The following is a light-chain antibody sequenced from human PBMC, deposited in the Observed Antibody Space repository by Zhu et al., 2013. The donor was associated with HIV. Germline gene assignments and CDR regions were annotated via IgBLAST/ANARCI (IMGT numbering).Light chain of an antibody. V-gene: IGKV1-5*01. CDR3: QQYNSYSWT. J-gene: IGKJ1*01. CDR1: QSISSW. Sequence: DIQMTQSPSTLSASVGDRVTITCRASQSISSWLAWYQQKPGKAPKLLIYDASSLESGVPSRFSGSGSGTEFTLTISSLQPDDFATYYCQQYNSYSWTFGQGTTVEIK. CDR2: DAS.